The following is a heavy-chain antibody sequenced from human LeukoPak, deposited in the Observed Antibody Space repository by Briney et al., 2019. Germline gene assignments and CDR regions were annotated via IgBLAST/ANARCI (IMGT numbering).Heavy chain of an antibody. J-gene: IGHJ4*02. CDR3: ARANFLYCSSSTCLFDY. D-gene: IGHD2-2*01. CDR1: GYTLTDYY. CDR2: INPNDGDT. V-gene: IGHV1-2*02. Sequence: GASVKVSCKASGYTLTDYYMHWVRQAPGQGFEWMGWINPNDGDTNYAQKFQGRATMTRDTSISTAHMEVSRLRSDDTAVYYCARANFLYCSSSTCLFDYWGQGTLVTVSS.